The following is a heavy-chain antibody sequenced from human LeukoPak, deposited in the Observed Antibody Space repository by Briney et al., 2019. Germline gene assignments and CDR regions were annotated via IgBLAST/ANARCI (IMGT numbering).Heavy chain of an antibody. CDR1: GFAFSNSV. Sequence: PGGSLRLSCAATGFAFSNSVMTWVRQGPGKGLERVSGISGIVSGTYYADSVKGRFTISRDNSKNTLYLQMNSLRAEDTAVYYCAKHYYDSSGYFYCFDYWGQGTLVTVSS. CDR3: AKHYYDSSGYFYCFDY. CDR2: ISGIVSGT. V-gene: IGHV3-23*01. J-gene: IGHJ4*02. D-gene: IGHD3-22*01.